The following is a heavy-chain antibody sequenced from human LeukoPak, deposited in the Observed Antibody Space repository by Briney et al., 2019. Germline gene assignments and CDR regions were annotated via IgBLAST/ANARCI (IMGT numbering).Heavy chain of an antibody. CDR2: IGSSGSTV. D-gene: IGHD5-18*01. Sequence: GGSLRLSCAASGFSFSSYEMNWVRQAPGKGLEWVSYIGSSGSTVYYADSVRGRFTISRDNAKNSLYLQMNSLRAEDTAVYYCARGRYSYGWYFDYWGQGTLVTVSS. CDR1: GFSFSSYE. V-gene: IGHV3-48*03. J-gene: IGHJ4*02. CDR3: ARGRYSYGWYFDY.